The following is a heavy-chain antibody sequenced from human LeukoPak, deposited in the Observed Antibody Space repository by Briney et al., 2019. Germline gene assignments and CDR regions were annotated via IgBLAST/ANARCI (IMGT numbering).Heavy chain of an antibody. Sequence: PGGSLRLSCAASGFTFSGYGMHWVRQAPGKGLDWVAFIHYDGNNKYYADSVKGRFTISRDNSKNTVYLQMNSLRPEDTAVYYCAARRLTVTTEIDYWGQGTLVTVSS. CDR3: AARRLTVTTEIDY. D-gene: IGHD4-17*01. J-gene: IGHJ4*02. CDR1: GFTFSGYG. V-gene: IGHV3-30*02. CDR2: IHYDGNNK.